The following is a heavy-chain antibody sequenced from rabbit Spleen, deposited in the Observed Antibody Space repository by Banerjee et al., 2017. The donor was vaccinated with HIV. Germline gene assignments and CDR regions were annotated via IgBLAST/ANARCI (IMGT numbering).Heavy chain of an antibody. Sequence: LVEYGGDLVQPGASLTLTCTASGFDFSAYTFMCWVRQAPGKGLEWIACIDSGSTYYASWAKGRFTISKTSSTTVTLQMTSLTAADTATYFCARETSSGWGVVSYYFNLWGPGTLVTVS. D-gene: IGHD4-1*01. CDR1: GFDFSAYTF. J-gene: IGHJ4*01. CDR3: ARETSSGWGVVSYYFNL. V-gene: IGHV1S40*01. CDR2: IDSGST.